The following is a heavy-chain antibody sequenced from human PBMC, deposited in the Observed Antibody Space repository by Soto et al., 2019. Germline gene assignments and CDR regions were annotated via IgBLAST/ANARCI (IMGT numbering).Heavy chain of an antibody. Sequence: EVQLVETGGGLIQPGGSLRLSCAASGFTVSSNYMSWVRQAPGKGLEWVSVIYSGGSTYYADSVKGRFTISRDNSKNTLYLQMNSLRAEDTAVYYCARCAVRGRYYFDYWGQGTLVTVSS. J-gene: IGHJ4*02. CDR2: IYSGGST. CDR1: GFTVSSNY. D-gene: IGHD3-10*02. V-gene: IGHV3-53*02. CDR3: ARCAVRGRYYFDY.